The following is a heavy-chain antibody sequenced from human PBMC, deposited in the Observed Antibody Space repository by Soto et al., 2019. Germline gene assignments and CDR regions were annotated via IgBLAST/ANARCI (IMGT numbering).Heavy chain of an antibody. Sequence: PSETLSLTCTVSGGSISSSKYYWGWIRQPPGKGLEWIGEINHSGSTNYNPSLKSRVTISVDTSKNQFSLKLSSVTAADTAVYYCARGPDIVVVPAAEPGDWFDPWGQGTLVTVSS. D-gene: IGHD2-2*01. V-gene: IGHV4-39*07. CDR1: GGSISSSKYY. J-gene: IGHJ5*02. CDR2: INHSGST. CDR3: ARGPDIVVVPAAEPGDWFDP.